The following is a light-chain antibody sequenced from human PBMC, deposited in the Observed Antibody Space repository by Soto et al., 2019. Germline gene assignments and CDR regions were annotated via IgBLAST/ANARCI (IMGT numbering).Light chain of an antibody. J-gene: IGKJ5*01. V-gene: IGKV2-28*01. CDR3: MQALETPIT. CDR1: QSLLHNNGYNS. Sequence: DIVMTQSPLSLPVTPGEPASISCRSSQSLLHNNGYNSLNWYLQKPGQSPQLLIYLGSDRSSGVPDRFSGSGSGADFTLKISRVGAEDVGIYYCMQALETPITFGQGTRLEIK. CDR2: LGS.